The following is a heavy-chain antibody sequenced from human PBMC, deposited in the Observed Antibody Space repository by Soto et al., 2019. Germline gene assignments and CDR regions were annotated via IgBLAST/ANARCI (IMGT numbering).Heavy chain of an antibody. J-gene: IGHJ4*02. D-gene: IGHD5-12*01. CDR2: ISYDASYE. Sequence: GGSLRLSCAASGFTFSTYAMYWARQAPGKGLEWVAVISYDASYEFYVDSVKGRFTISRDDSKNTLYLQMNGLRPEDTAVYYCAKAAATKTTISYFDNWGQGTLVTVSS. V-gene: IGHV3-30*04. CDR3: AKAAATKTTISYFDN. CDR1: GFTFSTYA.